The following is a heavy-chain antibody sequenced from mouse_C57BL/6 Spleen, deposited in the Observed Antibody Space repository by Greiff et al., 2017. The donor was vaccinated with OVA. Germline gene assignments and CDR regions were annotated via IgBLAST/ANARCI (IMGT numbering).Heavy chain of an antibody. Sequence: QVQLQQPGAELVKPGASVKLSCKASGYTFTSYWMQWVKQRPGQGLEWIGEIDPSDSYTNYNQKFKGKATLTVDTSSSTAYMQLSSLTSEDSAVYYCARFGDGFYWGQGTTLTVSS. D-gene: IGHD2-3*01. CDR1: GYTFTSYW. J-gene: IGHJ2*01. CDR2: IDPSDSYT. V-gene: IGHV1-50*01. CDR3: ARFGDGFY.